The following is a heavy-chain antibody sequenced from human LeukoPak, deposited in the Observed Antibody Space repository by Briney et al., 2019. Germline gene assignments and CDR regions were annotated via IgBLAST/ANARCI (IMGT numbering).Heavy chain of an antibody. CDR1: GFTFSTYG. J-gene: IGHJ4*02. Sequence: QPGGSLRLSCAASGFTFSTYGMSWVRQAPGKGLEWVSGMSGSGDNTYYADSVKGRFTISRDNSKNTLYLQMNSLRAEDTAVYCCAKDYSRIVVAAFFDYWGQGTLVTVSS. CDR3: AKDYSRIVVAAFFDY. CDR2: MSGSGDNT. D-gene: IGHD6-19*01. V-gene: IGHV3-23*01.